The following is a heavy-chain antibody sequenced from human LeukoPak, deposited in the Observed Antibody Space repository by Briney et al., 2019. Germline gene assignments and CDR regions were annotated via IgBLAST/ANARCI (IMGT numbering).Heavy chain of an antibody. D-gene: IGHD3-10*01. CDR1: GFIFSNYW. CDR2: IKQDGSEK. J-gene: IGHJ4*02. Sequence: GGSLRLSCAASGFIFSNYWMSWVRQAPGKGLEWAASIKQDGSEKKYVDSVKGRFTISRDNAKKSLYLQMNSLRAEDTAVYYCTRDPTMVRGASDYWGQGTLVTVSS. CDR3: TRDPTMVRGASDY. V-gene: IGHV3-7*05.